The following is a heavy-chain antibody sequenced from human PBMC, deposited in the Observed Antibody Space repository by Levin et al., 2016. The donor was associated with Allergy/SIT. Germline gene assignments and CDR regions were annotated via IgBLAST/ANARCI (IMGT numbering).Heavy chain of an antibody. CDR1: GYTFTGYY. V-gene: IGHV1-8*02. J-gene: IGHJ6*02. Sequence: ASVKVSCKASGYTFTGYYMHWVRQAPGQGLEWMGWINPNSGNTGYAQKFQGRVTMTRNTSISTAYMELSSLRSEDTAVYYCARVSRYSGSWYGQYYYYGMDVWGQGTTVTVSS. CDR3: ARVSRYSGSWYGQYYYYGMDV. D-gene: IGHD6-13*01. CDR2: INPNSGNT.